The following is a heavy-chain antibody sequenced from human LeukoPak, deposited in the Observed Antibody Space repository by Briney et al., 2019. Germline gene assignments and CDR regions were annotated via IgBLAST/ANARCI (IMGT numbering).Heavy chain of an antibody. J-gene: IGHJ6*04. Sequence: YXXXXXXXYXXWIRQPPGXGLXXXGEINHSGSTNYNPSLKSXVTISVDTSXNQFSLKLSSVTAADTAVYYCAXXXXXXXXXXXXXXXXVWGXXXXXTISS. CDR2: INHSGST. CDR1: XXXXXXXY. V-gene: IGHV4-34*01. CDR3: AXXXXXXXXXXXXXXXXV.